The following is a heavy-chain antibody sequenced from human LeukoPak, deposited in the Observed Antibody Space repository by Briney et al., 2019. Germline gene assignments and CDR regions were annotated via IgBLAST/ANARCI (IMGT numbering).Heavy chain of an antibody. CDR1: GYSFTSYW. Sequence: GESLKISCKGSGYSFTSYWIGWVRQMPGKGPEWMGIIYPGDSDTRYSPSFQGQVTISADKSISTAYLQWSSLKASDTAMYYCARNVEEMATIRYFDYWGQGTLVTVSS. CDR2: IYPGDSDT. D-gene: IGHD5-24*01. CDR3: ARNVEEMATIRYFDY. J-gene: IGHJ4*02. V-gene: IGHV5-51*01.